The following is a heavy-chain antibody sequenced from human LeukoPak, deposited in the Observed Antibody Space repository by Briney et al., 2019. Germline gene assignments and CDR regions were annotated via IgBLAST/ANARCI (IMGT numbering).Heavy chain of an antibody. J-gene: IGHJ4*02. D-gene: IGHD6-6*01. CDR3: ARHGHREQLVPQVDY. Sequence: RGESLKISCKGSGYSFTSYWIGWVRQLPGKGLEWMGIIYPGDSDTRYSPPFQGQVTISADKSISTAYLQWSSLKASDTAMYYCARHGHREQLVPQVDYWGQGTLVTVSS. V-gene: IGHV5-51*01. CDR2: IYPGDSDT. CDR1: GYSFTSYW.